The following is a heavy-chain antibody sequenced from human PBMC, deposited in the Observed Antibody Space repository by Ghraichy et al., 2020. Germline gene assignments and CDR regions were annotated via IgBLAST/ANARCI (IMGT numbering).Heavy chain of an antibody. CDR2: ITGSSGST. CDR1: GFTFVNYA. J-gene: IGHJ6*02. Sequence: GGSLRLSCAASGFTFVNYAMIWVRQAPGRGLEYVSVITGSSGSTYYADSVKGRVTISRDNSKNTLFLQMNSLRVEDTAVYYCAKDKGAGRGFDVWGQGTTVTVSS. V-gene: IGHV3-23*01. CDR3: AKDKGAGRGFDV. D-gene: IGHD5-24*01.